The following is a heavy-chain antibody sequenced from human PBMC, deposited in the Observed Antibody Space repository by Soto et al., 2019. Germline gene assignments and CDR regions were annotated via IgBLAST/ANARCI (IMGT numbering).Heavy chain of an antibody. CDR3: VRVGWENRFEL. Sequence: SETLSLTCTVSCGSISSHYWNWIRKPSWKGLEWVGSFYISGRNHYNHSLKSRVTMSADTSQNQFFLNLTSLTAADTAVHYCVRVGWENRFELWGQGTMVTLSS. CDR2: FYISGRN. D-gene: IGHD1-26*01. V-gene: IGHV4-4*07. CDR1: CGSISSHY. J-gene: IGHJ5*02.